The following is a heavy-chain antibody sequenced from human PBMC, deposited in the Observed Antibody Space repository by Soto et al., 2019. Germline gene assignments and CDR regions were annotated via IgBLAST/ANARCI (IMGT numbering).Heavy chain of an antibody. CDR3: ARHKLTSVTTALDY. J-gene: IGHJ4*02. CDR2: IYPGDSDT. D-gene: IGHD4-17*01. V-gene: IGHV5-51*01. Sequence: VESLKISCNGSGYSLTSYWIGWVRQMPGKGLEWMGIIYPGDSDTRYSPSFQGQVTISADKSISTAYLQWSSLKASDTAMYYCARHKLTSVTTALDYWGQGTLVTVSS. CDR1: GYSLTSYW.